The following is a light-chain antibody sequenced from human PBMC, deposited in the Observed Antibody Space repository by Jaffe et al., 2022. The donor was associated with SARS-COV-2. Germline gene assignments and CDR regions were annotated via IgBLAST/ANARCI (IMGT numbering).Light chain of an antibody. Sequence: QSVLTQPPSVSGAPGQRVTISCTGSSSNIGARYDVHWYQQLPGTAPKLLIYGNGNRPSGVPDRFSGSKSGTSASLAITGLQAEDEADYYCQSYDSSLSGVVFGGGTKLTVL. J-gene: IGLJ2*01. CDR3: QSYDSSLSGVV. V-gene: IGLV1-40*01. CDR2: GNG. CDR1: SSNIGARYD.